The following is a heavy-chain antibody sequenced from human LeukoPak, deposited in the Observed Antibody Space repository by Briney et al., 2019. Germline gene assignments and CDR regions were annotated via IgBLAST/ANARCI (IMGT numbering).Heavy chain of an antibody. J-gene: IGHJ4*02. Sequence: SETLSLTCTVSGGSISSYYWSWIRQPAGKGLEWIGRIYTSGSTNYNPSLKSRVTISVDKSKNQFSLKLSSVTAADTAVYYCARDRTVGATNGDYFGYWGQGTLVTVSS. CDR2: IYTSGST. D-gene: IGHD1-26*01. CDR1: GGSISSYY. V-gene: IGHV4-4*07. CDR3: ARDRTVGATNGDYFGY.